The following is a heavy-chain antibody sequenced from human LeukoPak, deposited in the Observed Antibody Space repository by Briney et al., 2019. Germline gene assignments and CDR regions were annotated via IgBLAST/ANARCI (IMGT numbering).Heavy chain of an antibody. D-gene: IGHD6-13*01. CDR1: GFTFSSYE. V-gene: IGHV3-48*03. CDR2: ISSSGSTI. J-gene: IGHJ4*02. CDR3: ARWAKGIRNYFDY. Sequence: PGGSLRLSCAASGFTFSSYEMNWVRQAPGKGLEWVSYISSSGSTIYYADSVKGRFTISRDNAKNSLYLQMNSLRAEDTAVYYCARWAKGIRNYFDYRGQGTLVTVSS.